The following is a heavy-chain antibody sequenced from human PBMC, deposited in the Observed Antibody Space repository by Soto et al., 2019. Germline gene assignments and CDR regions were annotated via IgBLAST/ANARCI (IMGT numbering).Heavy chain of an antibody. Sequence: SETLSLTCTVSGGSISSGGYYWSWIRQHPGKGLEWIGYIYYSGSTYYNPSLKSRVTISVDTSKNQFSLKLSSVTAADTAVYYCARSEGFGEFPTLFDYWGQGTLVTVSS. J-gene: IGHJ4*02. CDR1: GGSISSGGYY. CDR2: IYYSGST. CDR3: ARSEGFGEFPTLFDY. V-gene: IGHV4-31*03. D-gene: IGHD3-10*01.